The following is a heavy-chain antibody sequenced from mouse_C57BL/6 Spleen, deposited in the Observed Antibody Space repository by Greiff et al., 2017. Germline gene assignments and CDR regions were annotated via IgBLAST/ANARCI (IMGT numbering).Heavy chain of an antibody. Sequence: VKLVESGPELVKPGASVKLSCKASGYTFTSYDINWVKQRPGQGLEWIGWIYPRDGSTKYNEKFKGKATLTVDTSSSTAYMALHRLTSEDSAVYFCARPVGRGPYWYFDVWGTGTTVTVSS. J-gene: IGHJ1*03. D-gene: IGHD4-1*01. CDR3: ARPVGRGPYWYFDV. CDR2: IYPRDGST. V-gene: IGHV1-85*01. CDR1: GYTFTSYD.